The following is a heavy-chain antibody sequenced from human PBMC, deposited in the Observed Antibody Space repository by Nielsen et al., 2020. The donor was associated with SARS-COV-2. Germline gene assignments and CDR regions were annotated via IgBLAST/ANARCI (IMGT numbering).Heavy chain of an antibody. Sequence: GGSLRLSCAASGFTFSSYAMSWVRQAPGKGLEWVSAISGSGGSTYYADSVKGRFTISRDNSKNTLYLQMNSLRAEDTAVYYCAKRSVGGPRNYYYYMDVWGKGTTVTVSS. D-gene: IGHD1-26*01. CDR3: AKRSVGGPRNYYYYMDV. CDR2: ISGSGGST. J-gene: IGHJ6*03. CDR1: GFTFSSYA. V-gene: IGHV3-23*01.